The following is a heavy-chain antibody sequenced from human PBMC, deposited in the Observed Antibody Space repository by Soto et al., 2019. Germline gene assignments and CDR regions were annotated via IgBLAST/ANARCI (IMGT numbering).Heavy chain of an antibody. D-gene: IGHD3-3*01. V-gene: IGHV1-69*13. CDR1: GGTFSSYA. Sequence: SVKVSCKASGGTFSSYAISWVRQAPGQGLEWMGGIIPIFGTASYAQKFQGRVTITADESTSTAYMELSSLRSEDTAVYYCARSSEAVHVRFLEWFHEYGMDVWGQGTTVTVSS. CDR3: ARSSEAVHVRFLEWFHEYGMDV. CDR2: IIPIFGTA. J-gene: IGHJ6*02.